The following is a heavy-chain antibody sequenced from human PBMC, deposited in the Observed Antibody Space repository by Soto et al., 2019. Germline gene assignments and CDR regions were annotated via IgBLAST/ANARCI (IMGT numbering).Heavy chain of an antibody. CDR2: IDSSGGT. Sequence: QVQLQESGPGLVKPSETLSLTCTVSDDSSSSYKWSWIRQPPGRRLEWIGYIDSSGGTSYNPSLQRLVTISVDTSTKQFSLKLSSVTAADTAVYYCVRQGFGRLHGLVDVWGQGTTVTVSS. J-gene: IGHJ6*02. CDR1: DDSSSSYK. V-gene: IGHV4-59*08. D-gene: IGHD3-10*01. CDR3: VRQGFGRLHGLVDV.